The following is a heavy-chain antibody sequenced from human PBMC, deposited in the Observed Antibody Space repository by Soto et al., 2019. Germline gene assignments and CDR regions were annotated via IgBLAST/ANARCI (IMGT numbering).Heavy chain of an antibody. CDR1: GYTFTSYA. J-gene: IGHJ4*02. V-gene: IGHV1-3*01. Sequence: QVQLVQSGAEVKKPGASVKVSCKASGYTFTSYAMLWVRQAPRQRLEWMGWINAGNGNTKYSQKFQGRVTITRDTSASTAYMELISLRSEDTAVYYCARADYYYLHYWGQGTLVTVSS. CDR2: INAGNGNT. D-gene: IGHD3-10*01. CDR3: ARADYYYLHY.